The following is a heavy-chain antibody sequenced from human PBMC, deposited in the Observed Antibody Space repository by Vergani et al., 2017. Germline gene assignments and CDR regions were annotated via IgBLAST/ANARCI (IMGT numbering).Heavy chain of an antibody. CDR1: GGSISSGGYY. J-gene: IGHJ4*02. CDR3: AKAQQLVGFDY. D-gene: IGHD6-6*01. V-gene: IGHV3-9*01. Sequence: VQLQESGPGLVKPSQTLSLTCTVSGGSISSGGYYWSWIRQHPGKGLEWVSGISWNSGSIGYADSVKGRFTISRDNAKNSLYLQMNSLRAEDTALYYCAKAQQLVGFDYWGQGTLVTVSS. CDR2: ISWNSGSI.